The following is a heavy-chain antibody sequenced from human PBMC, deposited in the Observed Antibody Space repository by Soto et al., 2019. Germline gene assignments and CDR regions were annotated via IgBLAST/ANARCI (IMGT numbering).Heavy chain of an antibody. CDR1: GYTFSNYG. CDR2: ISLYSDGT. CDR3: ARVVPGAEAWFGP. D-gene: IGHD2-2*01. V-gene: IGHV1-18*01. Sequence: ASVKVSCKTSGYTFSNYGITWLRQSPGQPLEWLGWISLYSDGTNYAQKFQGRVSMTTDTSTTTAYMELRSLRSGDTAVYYCARVVPGAEAWFGPWGQGTLVTVSS. J-gene: IGHJ5*02.